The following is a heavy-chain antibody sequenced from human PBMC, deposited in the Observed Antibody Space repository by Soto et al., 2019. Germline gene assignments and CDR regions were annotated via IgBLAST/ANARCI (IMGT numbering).Heavy chain of an antibody. Sequence: PGGSLRLSCAASGFTFDDYTMHWVRQAPGKGLEWVSLISWDGGSTYYADSVKGRFTISRDNSKNSLYLQMNSLRTEDTALYYCEKEGPYGGRKEYYFDYWGQGTLVTVSS. D-gene: IGHD3-16*01. J-gene: IGHJ4*02. V-gene: IGHV3-43*01. CDR3: EKEGPYGGRKEYYFDY. CDR2: ISWDGGST. CDR1: GFTFDDYT.